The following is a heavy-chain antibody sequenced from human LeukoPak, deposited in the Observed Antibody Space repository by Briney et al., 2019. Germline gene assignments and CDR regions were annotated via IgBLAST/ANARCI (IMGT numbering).Heavy chain of an antibody. D-gene: IGHD2-15*01. CDR2: IYGGDSDT. CDR3: ARRGYCSGGTCSRVYHFDS. J-gene: IGHJ4*02. V-gene: IGHV5-51*01. CDR1: GYRFTDYW. Sequence: GESLKISCKASGYRFTDYWIGWVRQMPGKGLEWMGIIYGGDSDTRYGPSFEGQVTFSADKSITTAYLQWNSLKASDTAIYYCARRGYCSGGTCSRVYHFDSWGQGTLVTVSS.